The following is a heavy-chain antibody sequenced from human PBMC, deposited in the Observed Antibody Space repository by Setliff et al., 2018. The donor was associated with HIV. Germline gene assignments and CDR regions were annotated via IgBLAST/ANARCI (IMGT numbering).Heavy chain of an antibody. CDR3: ARNWGAPNQFDP. J-gene: IGHJ5*02. Sequence: PGESLKISCKGSGYSFTSYWIGWVRQMPWKGLEWMGIIYPGDSDTRYSPSFQGQVTISAETSVRTAYLQWSSLKASDTAMYYCARNWGAPNQFDPWGQGTLVTVSS. CDR1: GYSFTSYW. CDR2: IYPGDSDT. V-gene: IGHV5-51*01. D-gene: IGHD7-27*01.